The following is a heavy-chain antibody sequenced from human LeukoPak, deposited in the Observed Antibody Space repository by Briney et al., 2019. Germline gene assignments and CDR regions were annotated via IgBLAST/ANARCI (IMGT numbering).Heavy chain of an antibody. CDR3: AKEGDYYDSSGYPDV. J-gene: IGHJ6*02. CDR2: ISGSGGKT. V-gene: IGHV3-23*01. Sequence: PGGSLRLSCAASGFTFSSYAMSWVRQAPGKGLDWVSAISGSGGKTYYADSVKGRFTISRDNSKNTLYLQMNSLRAEDTAVYYCAKEGDYYDSSGYPDVWGQGTTVTVSS. D-gene: IGHD3-22*01. CDR1: GFTFSSYA.